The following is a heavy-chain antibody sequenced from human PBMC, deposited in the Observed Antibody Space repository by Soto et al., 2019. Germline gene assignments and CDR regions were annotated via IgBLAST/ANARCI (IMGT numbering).Heavy chain of an antibody. CDR1: GFTFSSYV. CDR3: AKGTSTSRHYYGMDV. CDR2: ISGGGGTT. J-gene: IGHJ6*02. D-gene: IGHD2-2*01. V-gene: IGHV3-23*01. Sequence: EVQLLESGGDLVQPGGSLRLSCAASGFTFSSYVMSWVRQAPGKGLGWVSVISGGGGTTYDADSVKGRITSTRENSKNTLYLQINSQRAEDTAVDYCAKGTSTSRHYYGMDVWGQGTTVTVSS.